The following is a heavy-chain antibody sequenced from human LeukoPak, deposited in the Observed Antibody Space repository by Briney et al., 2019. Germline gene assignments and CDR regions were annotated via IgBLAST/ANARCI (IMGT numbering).Heavy chain of an antibody. CDR3: ARGTPSSSGWLYYGMDV. CDR2: ISYDGSNK. J-gene: IGHJ6*02. CDR1: GFTFSSYA. D-gene: IGHD6-19*01. V-gene: IGHV3-30-3*01. Sequence: PGGSLRLSCAASGFTFSSYAMSWVRQAPGKGLEWVAVISYDGSNKYYADSVKGRFTIYRDNSKNTLYLQMNSLRAEDTAVYYCARGTPSSSGWLYYGMDVWGQGTTVTVSS.